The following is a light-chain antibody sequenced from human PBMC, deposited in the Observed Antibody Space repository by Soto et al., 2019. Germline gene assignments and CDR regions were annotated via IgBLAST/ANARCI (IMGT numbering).Light chain of an antibody. V-gene: IGKV3-15*01. CDR3: QQYDIWPPYT. Sequence: EVVMTQSPASLSASPGERVTVSCRSSQNIRSSLAWYQQRPGQAPRLLIYDASTRATGIPPRFSGGGSGTEFTVTISSLQSEDFAIYYCQQYDIWPPYTFGQGTKVDIK. CDR2: DAS. CDR1: QNIRSS. J-gene: IGKJ2*01.